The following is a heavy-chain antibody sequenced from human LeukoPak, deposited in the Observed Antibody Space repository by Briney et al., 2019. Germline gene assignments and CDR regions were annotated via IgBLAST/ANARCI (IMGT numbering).Heavy chain of an antibody. CDR2: ISGYNGNA. CDR1: GYTFTSYG. V-gene: IGHV1-18*01. Sequence: ASVKVSCKTSGYTFTSYGFSWVRQAPGQGLEWMGWISGYNGNANYAQKLQGRVTMTTDTSTSTAYMELRSLRSDDTAVYYCARNDYYGSGSYYDYWGQGTLVTVSS. D-gene: IGHD3-10*01. J-gene: IGHJ4*02. CDR3: ARNDYYGSGSYYDY.